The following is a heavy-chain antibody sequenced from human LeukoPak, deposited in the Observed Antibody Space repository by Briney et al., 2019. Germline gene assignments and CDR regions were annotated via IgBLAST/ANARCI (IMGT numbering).Heavy chain of an antibody. V-gene: IGHV3-33*01. CDR3: ASDGSGLAVRGWFDS. J-gene: IGHJ5*02. Sequence: PGGSLRLSCVASGFTFKNYGVHWVRQAPGKGLEWVAVIWYDGTYEYYGDSVKGRFATSRDNSKNTVYLQMNSLRAEDTAVYFCASDGSGLAVRGWFDSWGQGTVVTVSS. CDR2: IWYDGTYE. CDR1: GFTFKNYG. D-gene: IGHD3-10*01.